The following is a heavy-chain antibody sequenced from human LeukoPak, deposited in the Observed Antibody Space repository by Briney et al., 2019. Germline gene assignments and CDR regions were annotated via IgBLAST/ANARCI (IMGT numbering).Heavy chain of an antibody. Sequence: WASVKVSCKASGGTFSSYTISWVRQAPGQGLEWMGRIIPILGIANYAQKFQGRVTITADKSTSTAYMELSSLRSEDTAVYYCARDLGYSSGWPRNYYYGMDVWGQGTTVTVSS. CDR2: IIPILGIA. CDR3: ARDLGYSSGWPRNYYYGMDV. J-gene: IGHJ6*02. D-gene: IGHD6-19*01. CDR1: GGTFSSYT. V-gene: IGHV1-69*04.